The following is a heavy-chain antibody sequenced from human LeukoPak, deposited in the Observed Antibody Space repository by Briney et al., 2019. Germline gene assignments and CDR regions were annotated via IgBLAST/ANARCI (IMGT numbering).Heavy chain of an antibody. CDR3: ARDRGPHSYGLDN. D-gene: IGHD5-18*01. Sequence: GGSLRLSCSASGFTFSSYAMHWVRQAPGKGLEWVSYISSSGSYIYYADSVKGRFTISRDNAKNSLYLQMNSLRAEDTAVYYCARDRGPHSYGLDNWGQGTLVTVSS. CDR1: GFTFSSYA. J-gene: IGHJ4*02. V-gene: IGHV3-21*05. CDR2: ISSSGSYI.